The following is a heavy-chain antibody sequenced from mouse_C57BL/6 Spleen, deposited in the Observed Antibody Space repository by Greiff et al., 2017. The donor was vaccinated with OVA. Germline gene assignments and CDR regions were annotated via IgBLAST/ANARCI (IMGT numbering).Heavy chain of an antibody. Sequence: QVQLQQPGAELVRPGSSVKLSCKASGYTFTSYWMHWVKQRPIQGLEWIGNIDPSDSDTHYNQKFKDKATLTVYKSSSKAYMQLSSLTSEDSAVYYCAREGEDGYYDYWGQGTTLTVSS. J-gene: IGHJ2*01. CDR2: IDPSDSDT. CDR3: AREGEDGYYDY. V-gene: IGHV1-52*01. D-gene: IGHD2-3*01. CDR1: GYTFTSYW.